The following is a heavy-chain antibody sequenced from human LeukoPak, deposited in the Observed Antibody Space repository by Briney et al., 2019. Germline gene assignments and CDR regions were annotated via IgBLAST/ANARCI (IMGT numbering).Heavy chain of an antibody. CDR1: VYSFTSYG. CDR2: ISAYNGET. J-gene: IGHJ4*02. CDR3: ALRGHCSSSRCYGEHFDY. Sequence: ASVNVSRKTSVYSFTSYGTSWVRQAPGQGLEWMGWISAYNGETKSAQKIQGRLTMTTDTSTSTAYMELRSLRSDDTAIYYCALRGHCSSSRCYGEHFDYWGQGTRVTVSS. D-gene: IGHD2-2*01. V-gene: IGHV1-18*01.